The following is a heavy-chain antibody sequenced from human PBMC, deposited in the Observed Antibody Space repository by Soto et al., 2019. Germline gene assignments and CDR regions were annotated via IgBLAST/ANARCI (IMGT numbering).Heavy chain of an antibody. CDR3: SRDNPSYDCWGYVMELYPYSMDG. J-gene: IGHJ6*02. CDR1: GYTFSSYG. V-gene: IGHV1-18*01. Sequence: QVQLVQSGGEVKRPGASVKVSCQASGYTFSSYGISWMRQAPGQGLQWMGWVSAHNGNTKYAQILQARLTLTTDTSTRTAYMEMRSPTSDATAVYYCSRDNPSYDCWGYVMELYPYSMDGWGQGTTVSV. CDR2: VSAHNGNT. D-gene: IGHD3-3*01.